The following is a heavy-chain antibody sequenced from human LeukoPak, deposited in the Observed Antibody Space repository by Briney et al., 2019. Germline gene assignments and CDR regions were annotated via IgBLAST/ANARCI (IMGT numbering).Heavy chain of an antibody. CDR3: ARAYGDYDSWKDYCYYYYMDV. V-gene: IGHV1-46*01. CDR1: GCTFTGYY. Sequence: ASVKVSCKASGCTFTGYYMHWVRQAPGQGLEWMGIINPSGGSTSYAQKFQGRVTMTRDMSTSTVYMELSSLRSEDTAVYYCARAYGDYDSWKDYCYYYYMDVWGKGTTVTVSS. J-gene: IGHJ6*03. D-gene: IGHD4-17*01. CDR2: INPSGGST.